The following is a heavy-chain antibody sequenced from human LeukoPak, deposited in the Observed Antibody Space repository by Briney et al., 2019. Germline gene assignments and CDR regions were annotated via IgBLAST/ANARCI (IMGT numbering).Heavy chain of an antibody. CDR2: ISSSSIYI. J-gene: IGHJ4*02. Sequence: TGGSLRLSCAASGFTFSDYSINWVRQAPGKGLEWVSSISSSSIYIYYADSVKGRFTISRDNAKKSLYLQMNSLRAEDTAVYFCARCLGACSTSPVRGFDYWGQGTLVTVSS. V-gene: IGHV3-21*01. D-gene: IGHD2-2*01. CDR1: GFTFSDYS. CDR3: ARCLGACSTSPVRGFDY.